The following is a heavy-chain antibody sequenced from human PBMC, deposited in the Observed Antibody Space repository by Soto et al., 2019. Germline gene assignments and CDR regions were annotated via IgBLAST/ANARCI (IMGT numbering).Heavy chain of an antibody. CDR1: GGSIISSSYY. CDR3: ARNYYGSGSYYNWFDP. Sequence: PSESLYLTCTVSGGSIISSSYYWGWVRQPAGKGLEWIGSIYYSGSTYYNPSLKSRVTISVDTSKNQFSLKLSSVTAADTAVYYCARNYYGSGSYYNWFDPWGQGTLVTVSS. J-gene: IGHJ5*02. V-gene: IGHV4-39*01. D-gene: IGHD3-10*01. CDR2: IYYSGST.